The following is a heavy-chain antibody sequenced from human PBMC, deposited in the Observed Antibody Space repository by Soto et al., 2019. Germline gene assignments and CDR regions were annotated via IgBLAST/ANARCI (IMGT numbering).Heavy chain of an antibody. Sequence: QVQLQESGPGLVKPSETLSLTCTVSGGSISSYYWSWIRQPPGKGLEWIGYIYYSGSTNYNPSLTSRVTISVDTSKNQFSLKLSSVTAADTAVYYCARDIHLLWFGELYRWFDPWGQGTLVTVSS. D-gene: IGHD3-10*01. V-gene: IGHV4-59*01. J-gene: IGHJ5*02. CDR3: ARDIHLLWFGELYRWFDP. CDR1: GGSISSYY. CDR2: IYYSGST.